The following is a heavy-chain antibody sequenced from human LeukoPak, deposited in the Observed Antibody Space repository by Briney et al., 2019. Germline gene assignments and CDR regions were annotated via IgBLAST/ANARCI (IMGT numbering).Heavy chain of an antibody. CDR1: GFTFSNYA. J-gene: IGHJ4*02. CDR3: AKGQAPSGSYADY. D-gene: IGHD1-26*01. CDR2: IYGSGGGT. V-gene: IGHV3-23*01. Sequence: GGSLRLSCSASGFTFSNYAMTWVRQAPGKGLEWVSTIYGSGGGTYYADSVKGRFTISRDNAKNTLYVQMNSRRAEDTAVYYGAKGQAPSGSYADYWGQGTLVTVSS.